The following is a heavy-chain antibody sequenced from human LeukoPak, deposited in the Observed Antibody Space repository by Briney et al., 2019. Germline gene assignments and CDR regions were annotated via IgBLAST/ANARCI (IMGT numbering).Heavy chain of an antibody. V-gene: IGHV3-30*02. CDR2: IRYDGSNK. CDR3: AKDSPGYWTASFDY. J-gene: IGHJ4*02. CDR1: GFTFSSYS. Sequence: PGGSLRLSCAASGFTFSSYSMNWVRQAPGKGLEWVAFIRYDGSNKYYADSVKGRFTISRDNSKNTLYLQMNSLRAEDTAVYYCAKDSPGYWTASFDYWGQGTLVTVSS. D-gene: IGHD3-22*01.